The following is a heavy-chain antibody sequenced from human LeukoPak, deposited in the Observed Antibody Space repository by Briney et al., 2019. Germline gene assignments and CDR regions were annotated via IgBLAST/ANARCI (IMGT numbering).Heavy chain of an antibody. V-gene: IGHV4-39*07. J-gene: IGHJ4*02. CDR3: ARGIVGPTYFDY. D-gene: IGHD1-26*01. CDR1: GDSISSGVYY. Sequence: SETLSLTCTVSGDSISSGVYYWGWIRQPPGKGLEWIGEINRSGSTNYNPSLKSRVTISVDTSKNQFSLKLSSVTAADTAVYYCARGIVGPTYFDYWGQGTLVTVSS. CDR2: INRSGST.